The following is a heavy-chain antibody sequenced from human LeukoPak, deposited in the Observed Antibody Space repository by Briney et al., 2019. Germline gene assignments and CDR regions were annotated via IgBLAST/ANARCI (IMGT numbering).Heavy chain of an antibody. CDR1: GGSLSGYY. CDR2: INHSGST. J-gene: IGHJ2*01. CDR3: ARPHPPTVTTPYWYFDL. D-gene: IGHD4-17*01. Sequence: SETLSLTCAVYGGSLSGYYWSWIRQPPGKGLEWIGEINHSGSTNYNPSLKSRVTISVDTSKNQFSLKLSSVTAADTAVYYCARPHPPTVTTPYWYFDLWGRGTLVTVSS. V-gene: IGHV4-34*01.